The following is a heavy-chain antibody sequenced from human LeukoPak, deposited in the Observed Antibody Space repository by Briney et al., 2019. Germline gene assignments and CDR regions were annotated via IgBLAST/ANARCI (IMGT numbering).Heavy chain of an antibody. CDR1: GGSISSGDYY. CDR2: TYYSGST. V-gene: IGHV4-30-4*01. CDR3: ARDLLNEGNHLDY. J-gene: IGHJ4*02. Sequence: SQTLSLTCTVSGGSISSGDYYWSWIRQPPGKGLEWIGYTYYSGSTYYNPSLKSRVTISVDTSKNQFSLKLSSVTAADTAVYYCARDLLNEGNHLDYWGQGTLVTVSS. D-gene: IGHD4-23*01.